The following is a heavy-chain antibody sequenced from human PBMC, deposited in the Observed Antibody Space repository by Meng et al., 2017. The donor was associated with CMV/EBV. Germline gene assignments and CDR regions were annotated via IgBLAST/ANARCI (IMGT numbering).Heavy chain of an antibody. V-gene: IGHV4-59*01. CDR3: AREFIVGSGFDY. J-gene: IGHJ4*02. D-gene: IGHD1-26*01. Sequence: SETLSLTCTVSAGSISSYYWTWIRQPPGKGLEWVGYIYYNGNTNYNPSLKSRVTISVDTSKNQFSLKMSYVTAADTAVYYCAREFIVGSGFDYWGQGTLVTVSS. CDR1: AGSISSYY. CDR2: IYYNGNT.